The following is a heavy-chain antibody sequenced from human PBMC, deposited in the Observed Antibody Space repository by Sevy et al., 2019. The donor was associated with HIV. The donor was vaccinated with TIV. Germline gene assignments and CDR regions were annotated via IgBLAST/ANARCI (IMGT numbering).Heavy chain of an antibody. J-gene: IGHJ6*02. Sequence: GGSLRLSCAASGFTFSSYSMNWVRQAPGKGLEWVASISSSSSYIYYADSVKGRFTISRDNAKNSLYLQMNSLRAEDTVVYYCARDRADNVVVPADMYGSYYYYGMDVWGQGTTVTVSS. CDR3: ARDRADNVVVPADMYGSYYYYGMDV. V-gene: IGHV3-21*01. CDR1: GFTFSSYS. CDR2: ISSSSSYI. D-gene: IGHD2-2*01.